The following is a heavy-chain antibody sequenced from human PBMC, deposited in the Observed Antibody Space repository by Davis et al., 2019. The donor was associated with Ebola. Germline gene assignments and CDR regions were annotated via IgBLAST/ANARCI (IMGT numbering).Heavy chain of an antibody. CDR2: ISSSGSTI. D-gene: IGHD4-11*01. CDR3: ARETSNYRLLLVY. J-gene: IGHJ4*02. V-gene: IGHV3-48*03. CDR1: GFTFSSYE. Sequence: CAASGFTFSSYEMNWVRQAPGKGLEWVSYISSSGSTIYYADSVKGRFTISRDNAKNSLYLQMNSLRAEDTAVYYCARETSNYRLLLVYWGQGTLVTVSS.